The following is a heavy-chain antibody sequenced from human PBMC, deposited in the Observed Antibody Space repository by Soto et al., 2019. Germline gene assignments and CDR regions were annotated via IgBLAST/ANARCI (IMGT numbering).Heavy chain of an antibody. J-gene: IGHJ4*02. Sequence: SETLSLTCTVSGGSISSYYWSWILQPPGKGLEWIGYIYYSGSTNYNPSLKSRVTISVDTSKNQFSLKLSSVTAADTAVYYCARMRDQRWLQFQAFVFDYWGQGTQVTVSS. D-gene: IGHD5-12*01. V-gene: IGHV4-59*01. CDR3: ARMRDQRWLQFQAFVFDY. CDR1: GGSISSYY. CDR2: IYYSGST.